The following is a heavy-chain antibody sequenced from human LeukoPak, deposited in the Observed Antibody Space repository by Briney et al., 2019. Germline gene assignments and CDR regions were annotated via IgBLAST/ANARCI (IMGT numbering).Heavy chain of an antibody. CDR1: GFPFTSYS. CDR3: AKAGPIAAAISFDY. D-gene: IGHD6-13*01. J-gene: IGHJ4*02. Sequence: QTGGSLRLSCAASGFPFTSYSMHWVRQAPGKGLEWVGVVLYDGSMQYYADSVKGRFTISRDNSKNTLYLQMNSLRAEDTAVYYCAKAGPIAAAISFDYWGQGTLVTVSS. CDR2: VLYDGSMQ. V-gene: IGHV3-30*04.